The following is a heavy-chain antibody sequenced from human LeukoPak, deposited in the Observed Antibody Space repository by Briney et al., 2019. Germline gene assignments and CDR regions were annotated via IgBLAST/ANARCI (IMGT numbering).Heavy chain of an antibody. Sequence: GGSLRLSCAASGFTFSGYWMSWLRQAPGKGLEWVANIKQDGGEKNYVDSVKGRFTISRDNAKNSLYLQMNSLRAEDTAVYYCARDRGFGQADVWGKGTTVTVSS. CDR3: ARDRGFGQADV. CDR2: IKQDGGEK. D-gene: IGHD3-10*01. J-gene: IGHJ6*04. CDR1: GFTFSGYW. V-gene: IGHV3-7*01.